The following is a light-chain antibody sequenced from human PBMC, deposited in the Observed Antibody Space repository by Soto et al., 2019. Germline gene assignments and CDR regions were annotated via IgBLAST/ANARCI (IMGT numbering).Light chain of an antibody. CDR2: EGS. Sequence: QSVLTQPASVSGSPGQSITISCTGTSSDVGSYNLVSWYQQHPGKAPKLMIYEGSKRPSGVSNRFSGSKSGNTASLTISGLQAEDEADDYCCSYAGSSFYVFGTGTKVTGL. CDR1: SSDVGSYNL. J-gene: IGLJ1*01. CDR3: CSYAGSSFYV. V-gene: IGLV2-23*01.